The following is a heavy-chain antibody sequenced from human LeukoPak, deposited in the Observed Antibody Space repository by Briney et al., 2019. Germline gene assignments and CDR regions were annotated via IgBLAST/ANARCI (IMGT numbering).Heavy chain of an antibody. Sequence: GGSLRLSCAASGFTFSSYAMHWVRQAPGKGLEWVAVISYDGSNKYYAGSVKGRFTISRDNSKNTLYLQMNSLRAEDTAVYYCARERIAATGTNWFDPWGQGTLVTVSS. V-gene: IGHV3-30*04. CDR3: ARERIAATGTNWFDP. CDR1: GFTFSSYA. CDR2: ISYDGSNK. J-gene: IGHJ5*02. D-gene: IGHD6-13*01.